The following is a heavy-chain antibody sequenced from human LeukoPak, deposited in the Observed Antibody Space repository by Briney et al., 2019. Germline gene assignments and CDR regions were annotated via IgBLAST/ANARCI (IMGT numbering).Heavy chain of an antibody. J-gene: IGHJ4*02. Sequence: GGSLRLSCAASGFTFSRYAMHWVRQAPGKGLEWVAVITYDGNNKYYADSVKGRFTISRDNSKKMLYLQMNSLTYDDTAIYYCAKYRTTSVPPRNFDYWGQGTLVTVSS. CDR2: ITYDGNNK. CDR3: AKYRTTSVPPRNFDY. V-gene: IGHV3-30-3*02. D-gene: IGHD1-14*01. CDR1: GFTFSRYA.